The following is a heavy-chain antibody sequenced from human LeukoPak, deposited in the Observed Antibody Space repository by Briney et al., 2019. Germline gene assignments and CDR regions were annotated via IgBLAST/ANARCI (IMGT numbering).Heavy chain of an antibody. V-gene: IGHV3-48*02. CDR1: GFTLSSYS. Sequence: PGGSLRLSCAASGFTLSSYSMNRVRQAPGKGLEWVSYITSSSSTIHYADSVRGRFTISRDNAKNSLYLQMNSLRDEDTAVYYCTRDPHALDYWGQGTLVTVSS. J-gene: IGHJ4*02. CDR3: TRDPHALDY. CDR2: ITSSSSTI.